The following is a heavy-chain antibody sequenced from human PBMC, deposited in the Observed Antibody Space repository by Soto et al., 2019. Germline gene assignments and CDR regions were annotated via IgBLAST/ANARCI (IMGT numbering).Heavy chain of an antibody. CDR3: AKASSSNVYNFDS. J-gene: IGHJ4*02. CDR1: GYSFSSYS. V-gene: IGHV3-23*01. Sequence: EVHLLESGGGLVQPGGSLRLSCAASGYSFSSYSMSWVRQAPGMGLEWVSAISVSGGSTYYADSVRGRFTISRDNSKNTLSLQMTNLRAEDTAVYYCAKASSSNVYNFDSWGQGTLVTVSS. D-gene: IGHD1-1*01. CDR2: ISVSGGST.